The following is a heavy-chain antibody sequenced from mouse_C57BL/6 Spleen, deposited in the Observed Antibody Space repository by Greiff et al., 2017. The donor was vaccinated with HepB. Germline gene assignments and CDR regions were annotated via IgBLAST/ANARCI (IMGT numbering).Heavy chain of an antibody. CDR2: IYPRSGNT. Sequence: QVQLKESGAELARPGASVKLSCKASGYTFTSYGISWVKQRTGQGLEWIGEIYPRSGNTYYNEKFKGKATLTADKSSSTAYMELRSLTSEDSAVYFCARERELRTYAMDYWGQGTSVTVSS. CDR1: GYTFTSYG. CDR3: ARERELRTYAMDY. J-gene: IGHJ4*01. D-gene: IGHD1-1*01. V-gene: IGHV1-81*01.